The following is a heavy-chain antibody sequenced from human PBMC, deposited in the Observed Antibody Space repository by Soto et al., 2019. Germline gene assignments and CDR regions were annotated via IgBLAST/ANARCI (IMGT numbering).Heavy chain of an antibody. Sequence: SETLYLTCTVSGCSISNSNYYWGWIRQPPGKGMERIGSIYYTGNTYYNPSLKSRVTISVDTSKNQFSLKLSSVTAADMAVYYCARAFGERLRPNYYYYYGMDVWGQGTTVT. CDR2: IYYTGNT. J-gene: IGHJ6*02. CDR1: GCSISNSNYY. CDR3: ARAFGERLRPNYYYYYGMDV. V-gene: IGHV4-39*07. D-gene: IGHD3-10*01.